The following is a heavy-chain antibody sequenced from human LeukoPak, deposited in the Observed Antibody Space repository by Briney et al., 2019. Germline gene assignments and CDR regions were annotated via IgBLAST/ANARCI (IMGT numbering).Heavy chain of an antibody. CDR2: INHSGST. Sequence: PSETLSLTCAVYDGSFSGYYWSWIRQPPGKGLEWIGEINHSGSTNYNPSLKSRVTISVDTSKNQFSLKLSSVTAADTAVYYCARGKRVLRYFDWLSAFDYWGQGTLVTVSS. V-gene: IGHV4-34*01. CDR1: DGSFSGYY. D-gene: IGHD3-9*01. J-gene: IGHJ4*02. CDR3: ARGKRVLRYFDWLSAFDY.